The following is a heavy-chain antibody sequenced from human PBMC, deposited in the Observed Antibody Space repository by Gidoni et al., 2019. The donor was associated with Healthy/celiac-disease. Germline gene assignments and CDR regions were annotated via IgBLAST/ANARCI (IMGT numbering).Heavy chain of an antibody. V-gene: IGHV4-39*01. CDR3: ARGYCSGGSCYFDAFDI. J-gene: IGHJ3*02. CDR2: IYYSGST. D-gene: IGHD2-15*01. CDR1: GGSISSSSYY. Sequence: QLQLQESGPGLVTPSEPLSLTRTVSGGSISSSSYYWGWIRQPPGKGLEWVGSIYYSGSTYYNPSLKSRVTISVDTSMHQFSLKLSSVTAADTAVYYCARGYCSGGSCYFDAFDIWGQGTLVTVSS.